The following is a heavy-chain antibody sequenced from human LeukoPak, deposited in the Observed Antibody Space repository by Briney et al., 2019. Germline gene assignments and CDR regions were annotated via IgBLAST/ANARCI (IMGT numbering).Heavy chain of an antibody. CDR3: ARECSTTSCSFTFDY. D-gene: IGHD2-2*01. CDR1: GYTFTGYY. J-gene: IGHJ4*02. Sequence: GASVKVSCKASGYTFTGYYMHWVRQAPGQGLEWIGWINPNSGGTNYAQKFQGRVTMTRDTSITTAYMELSRLRSDDTAVYYCARECSTTSCSFTFDYWGQGTLVTVSS. CDR2: INPNSGGT. V-gene: IGHV1-2*02.